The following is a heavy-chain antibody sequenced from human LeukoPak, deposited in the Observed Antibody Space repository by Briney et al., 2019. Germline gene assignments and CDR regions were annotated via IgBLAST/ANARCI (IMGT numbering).Heavy chain of an antibody. CDR3: ASEKSTAFDI. Sequence: GGSLRLSCAASGFTLSGYWMHWVRQAPGKGLVWVARINSDGRSISYADSVKGRFTISRDNAKNTLYLQMSSLRGEDTAVYFCASEKSTAFDIWGQGTMVTVSS. V-gene: IGHV3-74*01. J-gene: IGHJ3*02. CDR2: INSDGRSI. CDR1: GFTLSGYW.